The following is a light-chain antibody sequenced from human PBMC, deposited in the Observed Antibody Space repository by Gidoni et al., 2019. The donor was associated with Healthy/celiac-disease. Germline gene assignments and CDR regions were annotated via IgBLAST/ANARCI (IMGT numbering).Light chain of an antibody. V-gene: IGLV1-40*01. CDR1: SSNIGAGYD. CDR2: GNS. CDR3: QSYDSSLSGSV. Sequence: QPVLTQPPSVSEAPGQRVTIPCTGSSSNIGAGYDVHWYQQLPGTAPKLLICGNSNRPSGVPDRFSGSKSGTSASLAITGLQAEDEADYYCQSYDSSLSGSVFGGGTKLTVL. J-gene: IGLJ3*02.